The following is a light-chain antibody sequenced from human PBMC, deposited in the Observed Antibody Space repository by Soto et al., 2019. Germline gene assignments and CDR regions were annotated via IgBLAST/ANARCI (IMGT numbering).Light chain of an antibody. J-gene: IGKJ3*01. V-gene: IGKV3-11*01. Sequence: EIVLTQSPATLSLSPGERATLSCRASQSVSNYLAWYQQKPGQAPRLLIYGASNRATGIPARFSGSGSRTDFTLTISSLEHEDFAVYYCQQSRNWPFTFGPGTKADIK. CDR3: QQSRNWPFT. CDR1: QSVSNY. CDR2: GAS.